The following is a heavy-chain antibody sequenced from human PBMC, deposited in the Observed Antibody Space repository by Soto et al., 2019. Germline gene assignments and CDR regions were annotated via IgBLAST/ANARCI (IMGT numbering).Heavy chain of an antibody. Sequence: SETLSLTCAVYGGSFSGYYWSWIRQPPGKGLEWIGEINHSGSTNYNPSLKSRVTISVDTSTNQFSLKLSSVTAADTAVYYCARGPVNYYDSSGYYDYYYYGMDVWGQGTTVTVSS. CDR3: ARGPVNYYDSSGYYDYYYYGMDV. CDR2: INHSGST. V-gene: IGHV4-34*01. D-gene: IGHD3-22*01. J-gene: IGHJ6*02. CDR1: GGSFSGYY.